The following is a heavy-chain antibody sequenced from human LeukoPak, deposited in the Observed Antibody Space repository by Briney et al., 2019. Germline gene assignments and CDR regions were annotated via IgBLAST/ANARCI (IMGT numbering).Heavy chain of an antibody. J-gene: IGHJ6*02. Sequence: GGSLRLSCAASGFTFSDYYMSWIRQAPGKGLEWVSYISSSGSTIYYADSVKGRFTISRGNAKNSLYLQMNSLRAEDTAVYYCARGGCSGGSCYPYYYYGMDVWGQGTTVTVSS. CDR2: ISSSGSTI. CDR3: ARGGCSGGSCYPYYYYGMDV. CDR1: GFTFSDYY. D-gene: IGHD2-15*01. V-gene: IGHV3-11*01.